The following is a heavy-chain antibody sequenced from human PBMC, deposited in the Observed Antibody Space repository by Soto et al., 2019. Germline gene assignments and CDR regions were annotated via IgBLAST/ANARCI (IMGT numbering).Heavy chain of an antibody. J-gene: IGHJ4*01. CDR3: ATPFITGVLDY. CDR1: GFTFSSYD. V-gene: IGHV3-13*04. Sequence: TGGSLRLSCAASGFTFSSYDMHWVRQVTGKGLEWVSAIGTAGDAYYPNSVKGRFTISREHAKNSLYLQMNSLSPADTAVYNCATPFITGVLDYWGQGTLVTVSS. CDR2: IGTAGDA. D-gene: IGHD3-10*01.